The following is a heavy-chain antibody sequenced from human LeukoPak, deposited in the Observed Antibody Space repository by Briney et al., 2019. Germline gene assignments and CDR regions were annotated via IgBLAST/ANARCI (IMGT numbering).Heavy chain of an antibody. V-gene: IGHV4-34*01. D-gene: IGHD5-24*01. Sequence: SETLSLTCAVYGGSFSGYYWSWIRQPPGKGLEWIGEINHSGSTNYNPSLKSRVTISVDTSKNQFSLKLSSVTAADTAVYYCARSGYRAVDYWGQGTLVTASS. CDR2: INHSGST. CDR3: ARSGYRAVDY. CDR1: GGSFSGYY. J-gene: IGHJ4*02.